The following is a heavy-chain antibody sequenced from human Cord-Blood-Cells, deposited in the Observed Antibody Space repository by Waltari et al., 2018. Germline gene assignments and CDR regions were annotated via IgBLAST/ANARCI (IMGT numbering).Heavy chain of an antibody. CDR1: GLTSSSHA. CDR3: ASTPYDSSGYYYY. J-gene: IGHJ4*02. D-gene: IGHD3-22*01. CDR2: ISYDGSNK. V-gene: IGHV3-30-3*01. Sequence: LLESGGGVVQPGRSPRRSCEASGLTSSSHAMRWVRQAPGKGLEWVAVISYDGSNKCYADSVKGRFTISRDNSKNTLYLQMNSLRAEDTAVYYCASTPYDSSGYYYYWGQGTLVTVSS.